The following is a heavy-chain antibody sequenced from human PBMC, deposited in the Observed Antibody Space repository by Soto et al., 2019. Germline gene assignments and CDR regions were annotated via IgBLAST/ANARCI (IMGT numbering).Heavy chain of an antibody. Sequence: GGSLRLSCAASGFTFSSYGMHWVRQAPGKGLEWVAVISYDGSNKYYADSVKGRFTISRDNSKNTLYLQMNSLRAEDTAVYYCAKVKAAAGTKWELLKRPPITFDYWGQGTLVTVSS. CDR3: AKVKAAAGTKWELLKRPPITFDY. CDR2: ISYDGSNK. D-gene: IGHD6-13*01. V-gene: IGHV3-30*18. J-gene: IGHJ4*02. CDR1: GFTFSSYG.